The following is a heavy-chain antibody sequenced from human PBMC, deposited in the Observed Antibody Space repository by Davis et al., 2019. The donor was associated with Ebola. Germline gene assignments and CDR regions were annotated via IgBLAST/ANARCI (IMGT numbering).Heavy chain of an antibody. J-gene: IGHJ6*02. V-gene: IGHV5-51*01. Sequence: GESLKISCKGSGYSFTSYWIAWVRQMSGKGLEWMGIIYPGDSDPRYSPSFQGQVTISADKSISTAYLQWSSLKASDTAIYYCARHGPNTSGNYYYGLDVWGQGTTVTVSS. CDR1: GYSFTSYW. CDR3: ARHGPNTSGNYYYGLDV. CDR2: IYPGDSDP. D-gene: IGHD2-2*02.